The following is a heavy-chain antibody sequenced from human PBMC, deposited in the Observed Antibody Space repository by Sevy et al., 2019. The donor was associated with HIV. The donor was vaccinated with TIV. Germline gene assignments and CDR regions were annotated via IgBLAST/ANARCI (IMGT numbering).Heavy chain of an antibody. CDR1: GFTFSSYA. D-gene: IGHD3-22*01. V-gene: IGHV3-23*01. J-gene: IGHJ3*02. Sequence: GWSLRLSCAASGFTFSSYAMNWVRQAPGKGLEWVSAISGSGGSTYYADSVKGRFTISRDNSKNTLYLQMNSLRAEDTAVYYCAKDQIGSSGYYPDAFDIWGQGTMVTVSS. CDR2: ISGSGGST. CDR3: AKDQIGSSGYYPDAFDI.